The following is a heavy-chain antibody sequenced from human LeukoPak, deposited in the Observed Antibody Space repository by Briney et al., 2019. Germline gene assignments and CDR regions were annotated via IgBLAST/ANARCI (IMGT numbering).Heavy chain of an antibody. CDR1: GYTFTTYA. V-gene: IGHV7-4-1*02. Sequence: ASVKVSCKASGYTFTTYAMNWVRQAPGQGLEWMGWINTNTGKPTYAPGFTGRFVFSLDTSVNTAFLQITSLKAEDTAIYYCATAADYSFWDSWGQGTLVTVSS. D-gene: IGHD3-3*01. J-gene: IGHJ4*02. CDR3: ATAADYSFWDS. CDR2: INTNTGKP.